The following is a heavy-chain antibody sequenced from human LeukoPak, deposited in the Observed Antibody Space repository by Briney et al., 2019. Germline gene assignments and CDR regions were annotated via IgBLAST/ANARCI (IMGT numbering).Heavy chain of an antibody. V-gene: IGHV1-18*01. CDR3: ARRARANFDY. CDR1: GYTFTSYG. J-gene: IGHJ4*02. CDR2: ISAYNGNT. Sequence: ASVKVSCKASGYTFTSYGISWVRQAPGQGHEWMGWISAYNGNTNYAQKLQGRVTMTTDSPTSTAYMKLRGLRSDDTAVYYCARRARANFDYWGQGTLVTVSS.